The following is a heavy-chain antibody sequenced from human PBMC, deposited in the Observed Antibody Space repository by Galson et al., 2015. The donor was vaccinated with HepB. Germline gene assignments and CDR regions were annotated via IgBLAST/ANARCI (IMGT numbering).Heavy chain of an antibody. V-gene: IGHV3-30*18. J-gene: IGHJ4*02. CDR3: AKAATGSYLPRPDY. CDR1: GFTFSSYG. D-gene: IGHD1-26*01. Sequence: SLRLSCAASGFTFSSYGMHWVRQAPGKGLEWVAVISYDGSNKYYADSVKGRFTISRDNSKNTLYLQMNSLRAEDTAVYYCAKAATGSYLPRPDYWGQGTLVTVSS. CDR2: ISYDGSNK.